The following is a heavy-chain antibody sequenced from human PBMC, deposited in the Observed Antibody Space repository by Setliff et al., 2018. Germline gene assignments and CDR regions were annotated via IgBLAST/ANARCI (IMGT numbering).Heavy chain of an antibody. D-gene: IGHD3-10*01. CDR1: GYTFTDYA. CDR3: SRLVRFCTRIVCQRLSGDDY. CDR2: INVGNGNT. Sequence: ASVKVSCKASGYTFTDYAIQWVRQAPGQRLEWVGWINVGNGNTYSAQKFLGRVTMTADTSTTTAYLELRSLRSDDTAVYYCSRLVRFCTRIVCQRLSGDDYWGQGTLVTVSS. V-gene: IGHV1-3*01. J-gene: IGHJ4*02.